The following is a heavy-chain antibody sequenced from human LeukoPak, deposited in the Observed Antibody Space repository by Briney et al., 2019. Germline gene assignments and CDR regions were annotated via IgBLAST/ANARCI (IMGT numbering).Heavy chain of an antibody. J-gene: IGHJ4*02. CDR1: GGTFSSYA. CDR2: IIPIFGRA. Sequence: SVKVSCKASGGTFSSYAISWVRQAPGQGLEWMGGIIPIFGRANYAQKFQGRVTITADESTSTAYMELSSLRSEDTAVYYCARGRGYCSGGSCYQIASYYFDYWGQGTLVTVSS. CDR3: ARGRGYCSGGSCYQIASYYFDY. D-gene: IGHD2-15*01. V-gene: IGHV1-69*13.